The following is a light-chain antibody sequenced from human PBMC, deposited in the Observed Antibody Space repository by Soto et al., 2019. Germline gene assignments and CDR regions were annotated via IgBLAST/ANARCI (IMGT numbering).Light chain of an antibody. V-gene: IGKV1-5*03. Sequence: QITQSPSILSASVGDSVNITCRASHSSSDWWAWYQQKPGRAPNLLIYRASTLQGGVPSRFSGSGSGTEFTLTIRNLQPDDFATYYCQQYKSYSWTFGQGTRVEMK. CDR3: QQYKSYSWT. CDR1: HSSSDW. J-gene: IGKJ1*01. CDR2: RAS.